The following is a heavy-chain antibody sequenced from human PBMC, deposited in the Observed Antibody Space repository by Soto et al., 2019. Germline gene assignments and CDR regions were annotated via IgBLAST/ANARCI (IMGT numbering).Heavy chain of an antibody. V-gene: IGHV3-21*01. CDR2: ISSSSSYI. J-gene: IGHJ5*02. CDR3: ARDPQIGSSSGWFDP. D-gene: IGHD6-6*01. Sequence: GGSLRLSCAASGFTFSSYSMNWVRQAPGKGLEWVSSISSSSSYIYYADSVKGRFTISRDNAKNSLYLQMNSLRAEDTAVYYCARDPQIGSSSGWFDPWGQGTLVTVSS. CDR1: GFTFSSYS.